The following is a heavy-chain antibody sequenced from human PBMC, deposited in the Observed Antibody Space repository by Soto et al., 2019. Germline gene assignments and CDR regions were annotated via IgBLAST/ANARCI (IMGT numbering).Heavy chain of an antibody. CDR1: GGTISSGGYY. V-gene: IGHV4-31*03. CDR2: IYYSGST. J-gene: IGHJ4*02. CDR3: ARFVYSTSLGIAY. D-gene: IGHD1-1*01. Sequence: TLPLTCTVSGGTISSGGYYWSWISQHPGKGLEWIGYIYYSGSTYYNPSLKSRVTISVDTSKNQFSLKLSSVTAADTAVYYCARFVYSTSLGIAYWGKGTLVTVSS.